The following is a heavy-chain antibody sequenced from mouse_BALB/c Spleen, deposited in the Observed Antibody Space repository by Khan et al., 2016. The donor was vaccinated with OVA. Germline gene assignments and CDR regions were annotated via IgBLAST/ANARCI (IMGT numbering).Heavy chain of an antibody. Sequence: QVQLKESGPGLVAPSQSLSITCTVSGFSLSRYNIHWVRQPPGKGLEWLGMIWGGGGTDYNSTLKSRLRISKYNSKSQVFLTLNSLQTDDTAMYSGARDYYRDDGYYAMDYWGQGTSVTVSS. CDR3: ARDYYRDDGYYAMDY. D-gene: IGHD2-14*01. CDR1: GFSLSRYN. J-gene: IGHJ4*01. CDR2: IWGGGGT. V-gene: IGHV2-6-4*01.